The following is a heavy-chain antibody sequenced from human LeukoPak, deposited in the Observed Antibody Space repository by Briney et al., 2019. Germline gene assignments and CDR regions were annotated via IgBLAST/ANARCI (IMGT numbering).Heavy chain of an antibody. V-gene: IGHV3-23*01. J-gene: IGHJ3*02. CDR3: ARYCSSTSCYRSPDAFDI. CDR2: ISGSGGST. D-gene: IGHD2-2*01. CDR1: GFTFSSYA. Sequence: PGGSLRLSCAASGFTFSSYAMSWVRQAPGKGPEWVSAISGSGGSTYYADSVKGRFTISRDNSKNTLYLQMNSLRAEDTAVYYCARYCSSTSCYRSPDAFDIWGQGTMVTVSS.